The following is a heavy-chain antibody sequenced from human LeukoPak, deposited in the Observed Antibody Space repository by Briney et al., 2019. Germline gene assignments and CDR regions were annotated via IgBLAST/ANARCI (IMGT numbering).Heavy chain of an antibody. Sequence: SSETLSLTCTVSGDSISGYYWSWIRQSPGKGLEWIGNIYYSGSLNYNPSLKSRVSISLDMSKNQFSLRLNSVTAADTAVYYCARGGSYLGYWGQGTLVTVSS. CDR1: GDSISGYY. J-gene: IGHJ4*02. D-gene: IGHD1-26*01. CDR2: IYYSGSL. CDR3: ARGGSYLGY. V-gene: IGHV4-59*01.